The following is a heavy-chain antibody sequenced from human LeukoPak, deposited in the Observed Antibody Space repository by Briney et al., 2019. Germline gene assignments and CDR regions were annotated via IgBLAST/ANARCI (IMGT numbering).Heavy chain of an antibody. CDR1: GFSFGNYW. D-gene: IGHD2-21*01. V-gene: IGHV3-7*02. CDR3: AKVGRFLVGDYYYYGMDV. CDR2: IKQDGSEK. Sequence: GGSLRLSCAASGFSFGNYWMTWVRQAPGKGLEWVANIKQDGSEKYYVDSVKGRFTISRDNAKNSLYLQMNSLRDEDTAVYYCAKVGRFLVGDYYYYGMDVWGQGTTVTVSS. J-gene: IGHJ6*02.